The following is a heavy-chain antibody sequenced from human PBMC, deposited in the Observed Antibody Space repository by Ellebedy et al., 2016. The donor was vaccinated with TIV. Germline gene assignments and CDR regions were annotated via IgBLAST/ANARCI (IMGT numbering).Heavy chain of an antibody. CDR1: GVSITSHF. CDR3: ARHGPQWFDAFDL. CDR2: LHPSGTP. D-gene: IGHD3-22*01. V-gene: IGHV4-4*07. Sequence: SETLSLTCAVSGVSITSHFWTWIRQPAGGGLEWIGRLHPSGTPNYNPSLKSRVIMSRDTSKDQFSLKLSSATAADTAVYYCARHGPQWFDAFDLWGQGTLVTVSS. J-gene: IGHJ3*01.